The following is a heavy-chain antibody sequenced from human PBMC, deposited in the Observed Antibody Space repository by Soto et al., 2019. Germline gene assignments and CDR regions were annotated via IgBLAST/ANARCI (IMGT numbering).Heavy chain of an antibody. CDR3: VRVGGYYGDYPNFDY. Sequence: SETLSLTCIVSCSSISPYYWSWIRQSPGKGLEWIGNIYYSGSTKYNPSLSSRVTISVDTTNIQFSLSLRSVTAADTAVYFCVRVGGYYGDYPNFDYWGQGTPVTVSS. CDR2: IYYSGST. V-gene: IGHV4-59*12. D-gene: IGHD4-17*01. J-gene: IGHJ4*02. CDR1: CSSISPYY.